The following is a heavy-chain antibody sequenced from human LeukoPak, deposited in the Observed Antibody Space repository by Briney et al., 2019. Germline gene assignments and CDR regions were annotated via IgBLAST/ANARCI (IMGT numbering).Heavy chain of an antibody. D-gene: IGHD2-21*02. V-gene: IGHV1-8*01. Sequence: GASVKVSCKASGYTLTSYDINWVRQATGQGLEWMGWMNPNSGNTGYAQKFQGRVTMTRNTSISTAYMELSSLRSEDTAVYYCARGGAYCGGDCCPYSHYWGQGTLVTVSS. CDR1: GYTLTSYD. CDR3: ARGGAYCGGDCCPYSHY. J-gene: IGHJ4*02. CDR2: MNPNSGNT.